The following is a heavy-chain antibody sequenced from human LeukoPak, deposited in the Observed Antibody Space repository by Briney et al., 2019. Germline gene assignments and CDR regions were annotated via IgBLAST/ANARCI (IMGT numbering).Heavy chain of an antibody. D-gene: IGHD4-23*01. CDR3: YGANAEH. CDR2: ISSSGDST. V-gene: IGHV3-21*01. CDR1: GFTFSTYG. J-gene: IGHJ1*01. Sequence: GGSLRLSCAASGFTFSTYGMNWVRQAPGKGLEWVSGISSSGDSTNYAESMKGRFTIARDNAKNTLYLQMNSLRAEDTAVYYCYGANAEHWGQGTLVTVSS.